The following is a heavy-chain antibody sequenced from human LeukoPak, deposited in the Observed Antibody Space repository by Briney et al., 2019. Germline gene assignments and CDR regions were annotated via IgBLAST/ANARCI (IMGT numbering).Heavy chain of an antibody. CDR3: ARVLRSSFNAFDI. Sequence: SETLSLTCTVSGGSISSYYWSWTRQPPGKGLEWIGYIYYSGSTNYNPSLKSRVTISVDTSKNQFSLRLSSVTAADTAVYYCARVLRSSFNAFDIWGQGTMVTVSS. D-gene: IGHD3-3*01. CDR2: IYYSGST. CDR1: GGSISSYY. V-gene: IGHV4-59*01. J-gene: IGHJ3*02.